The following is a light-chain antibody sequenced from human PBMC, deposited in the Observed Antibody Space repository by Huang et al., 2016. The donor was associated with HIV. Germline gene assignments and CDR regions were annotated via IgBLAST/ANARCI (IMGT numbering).Light chain of an antibody. CDR3: QHYDSLPPA. CDR1: QDISKY. CDR2: DAS. J-gene: IGKJ4*01. V-gene: IGKV1-33*01. Sequence: DIQMTQSPSSLSASVGDRVTITCQASQDISKYLSWYQQKPGKAPKLLIDDASNLEVGVPSRFSGSGSGTDFTFAISSLQPDDIATYYCQHYDSLPPAFGGGTKVEIK.